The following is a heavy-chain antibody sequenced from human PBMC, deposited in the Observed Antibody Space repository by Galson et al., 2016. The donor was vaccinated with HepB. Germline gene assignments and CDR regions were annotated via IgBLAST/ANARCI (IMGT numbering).Heavy chain of an antibody. J-gene: IGHJ4*02. Sequence: SVKVSCKASGYIFISYGINWVRQAPGQGLEWMGWISPYNGNTNYAQNVQGRVTLTSDPSTSTAYMELRSLRSDDTAVYYCAKERAHYDVLTGYLPYFDSWGQGTLVSVSS. CDR1: GYIFISYG. D-gene: IGHD3-9*01. CDR2: ISPYNGNT. V-gene: IGHV1-18*01. CDR3: AKERAHYDVLTGYLPYFDS.